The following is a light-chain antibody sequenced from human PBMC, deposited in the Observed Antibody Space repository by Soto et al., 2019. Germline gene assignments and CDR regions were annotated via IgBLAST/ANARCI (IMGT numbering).Light chain of an antibody. CDR3: LQDYDYPLT. J-gene: IGKJ4*01. CDR1: QGIRND. Sequence: AIQMTQSPSSLSASVGDRVTITCRASQGIRNDLGWYQQKPGKPPKLLIYGASSLQSGVPSRFSGSGSGTDFTLTISSLQPEDFATYYCLQDYDYPLTCGGGTKVEIK. CDR2: GAS. V-gene: IGKV1-6*01.